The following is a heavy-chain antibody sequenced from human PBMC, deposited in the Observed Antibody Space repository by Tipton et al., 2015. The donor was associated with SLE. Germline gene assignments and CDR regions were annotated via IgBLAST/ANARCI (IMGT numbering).Heavy chain of an antibody. CDR2: INPNSGGT. V-gene: IGHV1-2*02. Sequence: QSGPEVKKPGASVKVSCKASGYTFTGYYMHWVRQAPGQGLEWMGWINPNSGGTNYAQKFQGRVTMTRDTSISTAYMELRSLRSDDTAVYYCARDTYLTGDPGVDYWGQGTLVTVSS. D-gene: IGHD7-27*01. CDR1: GYTFTGYY. CDR3: ARDTYLTGDPGVDY. J-gene: IGHJ4*02.